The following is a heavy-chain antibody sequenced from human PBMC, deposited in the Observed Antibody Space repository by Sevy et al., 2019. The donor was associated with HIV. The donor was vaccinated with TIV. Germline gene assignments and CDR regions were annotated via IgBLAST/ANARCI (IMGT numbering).Heavy chain of an antibody. CDR1: GFTFSTYG. J-gene: IGHJ4*02. Sequence: GGSLRLSCAASGFTFSTYGMHWVRQAPGKGLEWVAVIWFDGSNTYYADSVKGRFTISRDIAKNTLHLQMNSLRVEDTAVYYCARDLEFYDYGDYGPAFMPDYWRQGTLVTVSS. CDR3: ARDLEFYDYGDYGPAFMPDY. V-gene: IGHV3-33*01. D-gene: IGHD4-17*01. CDR2: IWFDGSNT.